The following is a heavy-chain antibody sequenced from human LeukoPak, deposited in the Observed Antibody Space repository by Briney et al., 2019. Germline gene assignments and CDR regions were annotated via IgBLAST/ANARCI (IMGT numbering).Heavy chain of an antibody. D-gene: IGHD5-12*01. CDR3: ASYRSSGYDYFYYYGMDV. V-gene: IGHV3-74*01. J-gene: IGHJ6*02. CDR2: INSDGSST. CDR1: GFTFSSYW. Sequence: GGSLRLSCAASGFTFSSYWMHWVRQAPGKGLVWVSRINSDGSSTSYADSVKGRFTISRDNAKNTLYLQMNSLRAEDTAVYCCASYRSSGYDYFYYYGMDVWGQGTTVTVSS.